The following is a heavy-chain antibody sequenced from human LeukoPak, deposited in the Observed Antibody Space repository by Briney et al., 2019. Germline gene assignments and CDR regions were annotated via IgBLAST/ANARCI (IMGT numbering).Heavy chain of an antibody. D-gene: IGHD2-2*01. Sequence: ASVKVSCKASGYTFTSYDINWVRQAPGQGLEWMGGIIPIFGTANYAQKFQGRVTITADESTSTAYMELSSLRSEDTAVYYCAREGVPAAMPTLYYFDYWGQGTLVTVSS. CDR1: GYTFTSYD. V-gene: IGHV1-69*13. CDR3: AREGVPAAMPTLYYFDY. J-gene: IGHJ4*02. CDR2: IIPIFGTA.